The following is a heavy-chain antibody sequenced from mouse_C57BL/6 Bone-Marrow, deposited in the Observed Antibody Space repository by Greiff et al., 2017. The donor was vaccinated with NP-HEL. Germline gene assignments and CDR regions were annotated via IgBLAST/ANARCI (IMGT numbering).Heavy chain of an antibody. V-gene: IGHV5-6*02. CDR1: GFTFSSYG. D-gene: IGHD2-3*01. J-gene: IGHJ3*01. CDR2: ISSGGSYT. CDR3: ARRYYDGYYVRFAY. Sequence: DVKLVESGGDLVKPGGSLKLSCAASGFTFSSYGMSWVRQTPDKRLEWAATISSGGSYTYYPDSVKGRFTISRDNAKNTLYLQMSSLKSEDTAMYYCARRYYDGYYVRFAYWGQGTLVTVSA.